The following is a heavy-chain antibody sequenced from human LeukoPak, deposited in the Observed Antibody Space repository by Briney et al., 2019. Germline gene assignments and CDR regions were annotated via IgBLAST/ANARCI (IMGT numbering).Heavy chain of an antibody. Sequence: KPSETLSLTCNVSGGSMSNIYYWGWIRQPPGKGLEWIGYIYHSGSTYYNPSLKSRVTISVDRSKNQFSLKLSSVTAADTAVYYCARTTLGSSKFDYWGQGTLVTVSS. CDR1: GGSMSNIYY. CDR3: ARTTLGSSKFDY. V-gene: IGHV4-38-2*02. D-gene: IGHD6-6*01. J-gene: IGHJ4*02. CDR2: IYHSGST.